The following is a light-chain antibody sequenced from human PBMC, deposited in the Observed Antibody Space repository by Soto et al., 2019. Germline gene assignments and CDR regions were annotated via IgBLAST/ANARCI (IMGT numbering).Light chain of an antibody. J-gene: IGLJ2*01. Sequence: QSALTQPASVSGSPGQSITISCTGTSSDVGGYNYVSWYQQYPGIAPKLMISEVSNRPSGVSNRFSGSKSGNTASLTISGLQAEDEADYYCSSYTSSSTLVFGGGTKVTVL. CDR1: SSDVGGYNY. V-gene: IGLV2-14*01. CDR2: EVS. CDR3: SSYTSSSTLV.